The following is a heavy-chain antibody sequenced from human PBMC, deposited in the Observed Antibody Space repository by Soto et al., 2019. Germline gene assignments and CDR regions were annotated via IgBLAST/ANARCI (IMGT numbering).Heavy chain of an antibody. CDR2: IIPIFGTA. Sequence: SVKVSCKAAGGTFSSYAISWVRQAPGQGLEWMGGIIPIFGTANYAQKFQGRVTITADESTSTAYMELSSLRSEDTAVYYCARQEGDFWSGRVYYYGMDVWCQGPTVTVS. CDR1: GGTFSSYA. V-gene: IGHV1-69*13. CDR3: ARQEGDFWSGRVYYYGMDV. J-gene: IGHJ6*02. D-gene: IGHD3-3*01.